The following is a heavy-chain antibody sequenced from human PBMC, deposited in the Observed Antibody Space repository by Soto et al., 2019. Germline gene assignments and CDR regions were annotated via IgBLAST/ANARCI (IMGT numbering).Heavy chain of an antibody. V-gene: IGHV4-59*01. CDR3: ARRYVGNFDY. CDR1: GGSISSYY. Sequence: QVQLQESGQGLVKPSETLSLTCTVSGGSISSYYWSWIRQPPGKGLEWIGYIYYSGSTNYNPSLKSRVTISVDTSKNQFSLKLSSVTAADTAVYYCARRYVGNFDYWGQGTLVTVSS. J-gene: IGHJ4*02. D-gene: IGHD1-26*01. CDR2: IYYSGST.